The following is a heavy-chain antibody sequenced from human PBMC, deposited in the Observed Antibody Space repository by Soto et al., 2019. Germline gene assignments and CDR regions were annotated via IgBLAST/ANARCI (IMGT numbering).Heavy chain of an antibody. CDR3: ATSQKGYNWNYFDH. V-gene: IGHV4-39*01. J-gene: IGHJ4*02. Sequence: EXLSLTSSVSGGSISCSYDYRAVLRQPRGKGPEWVGSVFYTGFTSYNPSLESRVSVSVDTSKSQFSLKLSAVTAADTAVYYCATSQKGYNWNYFDHWGQGALVTVSS. CDR2: VFYTGFT. D-gene: IGHD1-20*01. CDR1: GGSISCSYDY.